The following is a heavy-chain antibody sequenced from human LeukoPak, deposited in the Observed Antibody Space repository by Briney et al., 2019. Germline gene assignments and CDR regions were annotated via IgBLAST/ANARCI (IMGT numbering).Heavy chain of an antibody. Sequence: GGSLRLSCAASGFTFSSYAMSWVRQAPGKGQEWVSAISGSGGSTYYADSVKGRFTISRDNSKNTLYLQMNSLRAEDTAVYYCAKSRSGSANWALQIFDNWGQGTLVTVSS. CDR3: AKSRSGSANWALQIFDN. V-gene: IGHV3-23*01. CDR1: GFTFSSYA. CDR2: ISGSGGST. J-gene: IGHJ4*02. D-gene: IGHD1-1*01.